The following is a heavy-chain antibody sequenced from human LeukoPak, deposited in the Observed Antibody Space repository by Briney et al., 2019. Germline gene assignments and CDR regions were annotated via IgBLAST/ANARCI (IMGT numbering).Heavy chain of an antibody. CDR3: ARDRVGDPLDY. Sequence: PGGSLRLFCAASGFTFSDYYMNWIRQAPGKGLEWVSHISSSGSTIDYADSVKGRFTISRDNVKNSLYLQMNSLRAEDTAVYYCARDRVGDPLDYWGQGTLVTVAS. V-gene: IGHV3-11*01. J-gene: IGHJ4*02. CDR1: GFTFSDYY. CDR2: ISSSGSTI.